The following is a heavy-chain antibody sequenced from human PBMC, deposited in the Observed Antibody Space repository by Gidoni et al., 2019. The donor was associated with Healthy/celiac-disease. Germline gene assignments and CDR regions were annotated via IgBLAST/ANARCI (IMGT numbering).Heavy chain of an antibody. Sequence: EVQLVESGGGLVQPGGSLRLSCAASGFTFSSYWMHWVRQAPGKGLVWVSRINSDGSSTSYAASVKGRFTISRDNAKNTLYLQMNSLRAEDTAVYYCASFSSGWYGGDYWGQGTMVTVSS. CDR3: ASFSSGWYGGDY. CDR2: INSDGSST. J-gene: IGHJ4*02. CDR1: GFTFSSYW. D-gene: IGHD6-19*01. V-gene: IGHV3-74*01.